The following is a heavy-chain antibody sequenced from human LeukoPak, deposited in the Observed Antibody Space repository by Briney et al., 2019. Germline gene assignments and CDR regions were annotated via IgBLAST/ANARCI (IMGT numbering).Heavy chain of an antibody. CDR2: IYYSGST. Sequence: SETLSLTCTVSGGSISSSSYYWGWIRQPPGKGLEWIGSIYYSGSTNYNPSLKSRVTISVDTSKNQFSLKLSSVTAADTAVYYCARRTQWLVPDEANWFDPWGQGTLVTVSS. V-gene: IGHV4-39*07. CDR3: ARRTQWLVPDEANWFDP. D-gene: IGHD6-19*01. CDR1: GGSISSSSYY. J-gene: IGHJ5*02.